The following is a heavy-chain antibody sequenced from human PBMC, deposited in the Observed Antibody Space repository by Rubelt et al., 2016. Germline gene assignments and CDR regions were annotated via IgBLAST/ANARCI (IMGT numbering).Heavy chain of an antibody. CDR3: AKTRYSSSSGRYFDL. Sequence: QVQLQQWGAGLLKPSETLSLTCAVYGGSFSGYYWSWIRQPPGKGLEWIGEINHSGSTNYNPSLKSRVTISVDTSKNQFSLKLSSVTAADTAVYYCAKTRYSSSSGRYFDLWGRGTLVTVSS. V-gene: IGHV4-34*01. CDR2: INHSGST. CDR1: GGSFSGYY. D-gene: IGHD6-6*01. J-gene: IGHJ2*01.